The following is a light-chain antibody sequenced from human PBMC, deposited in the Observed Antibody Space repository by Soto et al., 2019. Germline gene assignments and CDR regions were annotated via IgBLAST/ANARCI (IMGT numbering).Light chain of an antibody. CDR3: QSYDSSLSGWGV. J-gene: IGLJ3*02. CDR1: SSNIGAGYD. Sequence: QSVLTQPPSVSGAPGQRVTISCTGSSSNIGAGYDVHWYQQLPGTAPKLLIYGNSNRPSGVPDRFSGSKSGTSASLAITGLQAEDEADYSCQSYDSSLSGWGVFGGGTTLTVL. CDR2: GNS. V-gene: IGLV1-40*01.